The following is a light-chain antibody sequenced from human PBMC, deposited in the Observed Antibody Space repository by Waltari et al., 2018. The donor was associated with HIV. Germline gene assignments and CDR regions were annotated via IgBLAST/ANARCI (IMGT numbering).Light chain of an antibody. CDR3: LQDFEYPWT. CDR1: QGIRND. V-gene: IGKV1-6*02. CDR2: AST. J-gene: IGKJ1*01. Sequence: AVQMTQSPSSVSGSLGGRVTISCRASQGIRNDLSWSQMKPGGAPKLLIYASTILQTGVPPRFSGSASGTDFTLTISNLQSEDFATYFCLQDFEYPWTFGQGTTVE.